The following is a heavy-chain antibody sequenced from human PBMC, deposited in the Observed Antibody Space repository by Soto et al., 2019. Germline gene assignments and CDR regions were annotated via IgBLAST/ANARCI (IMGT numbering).Heavy chain of an antibody. V-gene: IGHV1-69*13. CDR3: ARSLDYHDYTGYSTVGVYFDY. D-gene: IGHD3-22*01. Sequence: ASVHVSCKASGGSFSSSGISWVRQAPGQGLEWVGGIIPIFVTSHYAQKFQGRVTITADESTNTAYMELSSLTSEDTAVYYCARSLDYHDYTGYSTVGVYFDYWGLGTLVTVSS. J-gene: IGHJ4*02. CDR2: IIPIFVTS. CDR1: GGSFSSSG.